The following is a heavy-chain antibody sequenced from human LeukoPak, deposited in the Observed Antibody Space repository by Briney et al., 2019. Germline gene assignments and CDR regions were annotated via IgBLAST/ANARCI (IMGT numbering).Heavy chain of an antibody. CDR1: GFTFSSYS. CDR2: ISSSSSTI. J-gene: IGHJ4*02. V-gene: IGHV3-48*01. CDR3: AKSGYNRFDY. Sequence: GGSLRLSCAASGFTFSSYSMNWVRQAPGKGLEWVSYISSSSSTIYYADCVKGRFTISRDNAKNSLYLQMNSLRAEDTAVYYCAKSGYNRFDYWGQGTLVTVSS. D-gene: IGHD5-24*01.